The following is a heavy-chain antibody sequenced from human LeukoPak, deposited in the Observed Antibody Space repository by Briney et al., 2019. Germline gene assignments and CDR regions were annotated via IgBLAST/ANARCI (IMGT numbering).Heavy chain of an antibody. CDR3: AKKGYRVTRCIDYYSYYYRDV. Sequence: PGGSLRLSCAASGFTFSDYAVSWVRQAPGTGLEWVSTISGSGANTHYADSVKGRFTISRDNSKNALYLQMRTLRAEDTAVYYCAKKGYRVTRCIDYYSYYYRDVWGKGTTVTVSS. J-gene: IGHJ6*03. CDR2: ISGSGANT. CDR1: GFTFSDYA. D-gene: IGHD3-16*02. V-gene: IGHV3-23*01.